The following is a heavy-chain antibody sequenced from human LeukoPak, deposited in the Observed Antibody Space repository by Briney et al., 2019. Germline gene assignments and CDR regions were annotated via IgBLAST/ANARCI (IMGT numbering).Heavy chain of an antibody. CDR3: ARASYSYDINGWVPFDY. J-gene: IGHJ4*02. Sequence: SQTLSLTCTVSGNSISGGDNYWSWIRQPAGKGLEWIGRIYTSGSTNYNPSLKSRVTISGDTSKNQFSLRLSSVTAADTAVYYCARASYSYDINGWVPFDYWGQGTLVTVSS. V-gene: IGHV4-61*02. D-gene: IGHD3-22*01. CDR2: IYTSGST. CDR1: GNSISGGDNY.